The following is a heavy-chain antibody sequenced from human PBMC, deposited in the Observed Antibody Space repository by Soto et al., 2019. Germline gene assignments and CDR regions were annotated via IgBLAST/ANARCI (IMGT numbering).Heavy chain of an antibody. Sequence: QVQLQQWGAGLLKPSETLSLTCAVYGGSFSGYYWSWIRQPPAKGLEWVGEINHSASSNYNPSLKSRISRSVDTTKNQFYPKSSSMTAAGTAVYYCARGLQDGYCSGGSWPRARRWFDPWGQGTLVTVSS. CDR2: INHSASS. CDR3: ARGLQDGYCSGGSWPRARRWFDP. V-gene: IGHV4-34*01. D-gene: IGHD2-15*01. CDR1: GGSFSGYY. J-gene: IGHJ5*02.